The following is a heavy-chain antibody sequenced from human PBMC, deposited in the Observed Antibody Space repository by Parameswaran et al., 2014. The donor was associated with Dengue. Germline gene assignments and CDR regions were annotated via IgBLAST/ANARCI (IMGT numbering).Heavy chain of an antibody. D-gene: IGHD2-15*01. Sequence: VRQAPGKALEWLALIDWDDDKYYSTSLKTRLTISKDTSKNQVVLTMTNMDPVDTATYYCARIQGGGSKPFDYWGQGTLDTVSS. J-gene: IGHJ4*02. V-gene: IGHV2-70*18. CDR2: IDWDDDK. CDR3: ARIQGGGSKPFDY.